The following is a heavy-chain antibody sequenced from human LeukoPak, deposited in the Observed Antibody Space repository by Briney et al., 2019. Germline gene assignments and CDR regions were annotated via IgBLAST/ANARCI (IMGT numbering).Heavy chain of an antibody. D-gene: IGHD2-15*01. V-gene: IGHV3-21*01. CDR2: ISSSSSYI. J-gene: IGHJ4*02. CDR3: ARLHCSGGSCYSVWYYFDY. CDR1: GFTFSSYS. Sequence: GGSLRLSCAASGFTFSSYSMNWVRQAPGKGLEWVSSISSSSSYIYYADSVKGRFTISRDNAKNSLYLQMNSLRAEDTAVYYCARLHCSGGSCYSVWYYFDYWGQGTLVTVSS.